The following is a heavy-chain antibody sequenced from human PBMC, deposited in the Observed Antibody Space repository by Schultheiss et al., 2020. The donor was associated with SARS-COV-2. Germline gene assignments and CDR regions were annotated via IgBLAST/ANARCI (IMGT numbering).Heavy chain of an antibody. CDR3: AREGDLTGTTHDAFDI. V-gene: IGHV3-21*01. CDR2: ISSSSSYI. J-gene: IGHJ3*02. D-gene: IGHD1-7*01. Sequence: GGSLRLSCAASGFTFSSYSMNWVRQAPGKGLEWVSSISSSSSYIYYADSVKGRFTISRDNAKNSLYLQMNSLRAEDTAVYYCAREGDLTGTTHDAFDIWGQGTMVTVSS. CDR1: GFTFSSYS.